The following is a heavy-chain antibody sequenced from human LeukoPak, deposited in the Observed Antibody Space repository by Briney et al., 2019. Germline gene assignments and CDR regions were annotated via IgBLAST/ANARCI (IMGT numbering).Heavy chain of an antibody. D-gene: IGHD3-22*01. J-gene: IGHJ4*02. V-gene: IGHV1-2*06. Sequence: ASVKVSCKASGYTFTGYYMHWVRQAPGQGLEWMGRINPNSGGTNYAQKFQGRVTMTRDTSISTAYMELSRLRSDDTAVYYCARVRRRIVVVSPFDYWGQGTLVTVSS. CDR2: INPNSGGT. CDR1: GYTFTGYY. CDR3: ARVRRRIVVVSPFDY.